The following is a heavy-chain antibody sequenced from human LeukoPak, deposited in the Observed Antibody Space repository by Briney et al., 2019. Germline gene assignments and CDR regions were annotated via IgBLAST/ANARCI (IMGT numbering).Heavy chain of an antibody. D-gene: IGHD7-27*01. J-gene: IGHJ2*01. CDR3: ARRNWEYWYFDL. V-gene: IGHV4-4*07. CDR1: GGSITNFY. Sequence: SETLSVTRTVSGGSITNFYWSWIRQSAGKGLEWIGRIYSSGGTNYNPSLKSRVTMSVDTSKNQLSLKLSSVTAADTAVYYCARRNWEYWYFDLWGRGTLDPVSS. CDR2: IYSSGGT.